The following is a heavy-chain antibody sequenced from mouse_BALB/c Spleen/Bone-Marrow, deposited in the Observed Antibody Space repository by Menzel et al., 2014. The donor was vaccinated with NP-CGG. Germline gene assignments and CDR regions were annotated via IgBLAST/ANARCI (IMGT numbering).Heavy chain of an antibody. D-gene: IGHD2-14*01. CDR3: ARPYRYDKEFAY. CDR2: IDPSTGHT. J-gene: IGHJ3*01. CDR1: GFPFTTYW. Sequence: QVQLQQSGAELAKPGASVKMSCKASGFPFTTYWMHWFKQRPGQGLEWIGYIDPSTGHTEYNQNFKDKATLTADKSSSTAYMQRSSLTSEDSAVYYCARPYRYDKEFAYWGQGTLVTVSA. V-gene: IGHV1-7*01.